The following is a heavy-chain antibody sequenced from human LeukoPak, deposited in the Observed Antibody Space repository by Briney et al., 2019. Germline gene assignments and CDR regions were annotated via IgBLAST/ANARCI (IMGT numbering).Heavy chain of an antibody. CDR1: GYTFTTFW. Sequence: PGESLKISCMASGYTFTTFWIGWVRQPPGKGLEWMGMMYPGDSDIRYNPSFQGQVTISADNSISTAYLQWSSLKASDTAMYYCARCWGMDSSGWPFDYWGQGTLVTVSS. CDR3: ARCWGMDSSGWPFDY. CDR2: MYPGDSDI. D-gene: IGHD6-19*01. V-gene: IGHV5-51*01. J-gene: IGHJ4*02.